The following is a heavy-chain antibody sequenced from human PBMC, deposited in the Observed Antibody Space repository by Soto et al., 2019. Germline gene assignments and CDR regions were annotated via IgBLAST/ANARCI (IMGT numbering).Heavy chain of an antibody. D-gene: IGHD3-22*01. CDR2: VFFSGST. CDR1: GGSISSYY. Sequence: SETLSLTCTVSGGSISSYYWSWIRQPPGKGLEWIGYVFFSGSTNYNPSLKSRVTISVDTSKDQFSLKLSSVTAADTAVYFCERHSIWLLLSDYWGQGSLVTVSS. J-gene: IGHJ4*02. CDR3: ERHSIWLLLSDY. V-gene: IGHV4-59*08.